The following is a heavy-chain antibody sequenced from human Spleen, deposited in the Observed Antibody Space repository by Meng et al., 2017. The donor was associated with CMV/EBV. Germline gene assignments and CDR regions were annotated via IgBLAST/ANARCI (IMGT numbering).Heavy chain of an antibody. J-gene: IGHJ4*02. CDR3: AREREGGYSGYDSAY. CDR2: IKEDGSEE. Sequence: GESLKISCAASGFTFTSHWMSWVRQAPGKGLEWVAIIKEDGSEEYYVDSVKGRFTISRDNAKNSLYLQMNSLRAEDTAVYYCAREREGGYSGYDSAYWGQGTLVTVSS. D-gene: IGHD5-12*01. V-gene: IGHV3-7*01. CDR1: GFTFTSHW.